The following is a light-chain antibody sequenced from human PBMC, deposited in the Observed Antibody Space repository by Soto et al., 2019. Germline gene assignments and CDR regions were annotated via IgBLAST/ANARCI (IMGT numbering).Light chain of an antibody. CDR3: QQRHMWPIT. Sequence: IVLTQSPGTLSLSPGEGATLSCRASQSIGGNFLAWYQQRRGQAPRLLIHGASNRATGIPDRFSGSGSGTDFTLTITRLEPEDFAVYYCQQRHMWPITFGQGTRLEIK. V-gene: IGKV3D-20*02. J-gene: IGKJ5*01. CDR1: QSIGGNF. CDR2: GAS.